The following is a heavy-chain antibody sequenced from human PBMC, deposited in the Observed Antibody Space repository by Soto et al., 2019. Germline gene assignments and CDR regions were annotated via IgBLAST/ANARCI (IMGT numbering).Heavy chain of an antibody. CDR1: GGSINTGGCY. CDR3: ARETVRGKDSEAFDI. D-gene: IGHD2-21*01. V-gene: IGHV4-31*03. J-gene: IGHJ3*02. CDR2: IYYSGTT. Sequence: SETLSLTCTVSGGSINTGGCYWSWIRQQTGRGLEWIGYIYYSGTTNYNPSLESRLTVAVDTSKNQLSLKVFSVTAADTAVYYCARETVRGKDSEAFDIWGQGTMVT.